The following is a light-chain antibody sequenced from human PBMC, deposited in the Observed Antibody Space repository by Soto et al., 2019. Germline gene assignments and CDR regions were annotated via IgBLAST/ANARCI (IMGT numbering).Light chain of an antibody. CDR1: QSVGTY. V-gene: IGKV3-20*01. J-gene: IGKJ2*01. CDR2: GAY. Sequence: EIVLTQSPATLSLSPGERATLPCRASQSVGTYLAWYQQKPGQAPRLLIYGAYNRPTGIPDRFTGSGSGTDFTLTISRLQPEDFAVYYCQQYGSSLYTFGQGTKLEIK. CDR3: QQYGSSLYT.